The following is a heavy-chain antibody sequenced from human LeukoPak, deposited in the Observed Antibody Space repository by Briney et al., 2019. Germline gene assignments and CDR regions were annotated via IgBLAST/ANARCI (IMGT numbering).Heavy chain of an antibody. CDR2: ISGSGGST. Sequence: GGSLRLSRAASGSTFSSYAMSWVRQAPGKGLEWVSAISGSGGSTYYADSVKGRFTISRDNSKNTLYLQMNSLRAEDTAVYYCAKSGDIAVAGTYGMDVWGQGTTVTVSS. D-gene: IGHD6-19*01. J-gene: IGHJ6*02. CDR1: GSTFSSYA. V-gene: IGHV3-23*01. CDR3: AKSGDIAVAGTYGMDV.